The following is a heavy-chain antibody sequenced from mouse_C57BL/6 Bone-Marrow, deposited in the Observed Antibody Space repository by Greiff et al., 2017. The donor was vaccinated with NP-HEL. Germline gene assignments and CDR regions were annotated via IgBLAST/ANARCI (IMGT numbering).Heavy chain of an antibody. J-gene: IGHJ2*01. CDR3: ARPPAEYYGLYYFDY. D-gene: IGHD1-1*01. CDR1: GYAFTNYL. V-gene: IGHV1-54*01. Sequence: QVQLKESGAELVRPGTSVKVSCKASGYAFTNYLIEWVKQRPGQGLEWIGVINPGSGGTNYNEKFKGKATLTADKSSSTAYMQLSSLTSEDSAVYFCARPPAEYYGLYYFDYWGQGTTLTVSS. CDR2: INPGSGGT.